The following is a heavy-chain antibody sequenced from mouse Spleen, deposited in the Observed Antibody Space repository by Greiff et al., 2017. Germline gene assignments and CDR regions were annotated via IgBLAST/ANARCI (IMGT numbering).Heavy chain of an antibody. CDR2: ISSGGSYT. Sequence: EVKLVESGGDLVKPGGSLKLSCAASGFTFSSYGMSWVRQTPDKRLEWVATISSGGSYTYYPDSVKGRFTISRDNAKNTLYLQMSSLKSEDTAMYYCARQGRTGDYYGSSPSSFDVWGTGTTVTVSS. CDR1: GFTFSSYG. J-gene: IGHJ1*03. D-gene: IGHD1-1*01. CDR3: ARQGRTGDYYGSSPSSFDV. V-gene: IGHV5-6*01.